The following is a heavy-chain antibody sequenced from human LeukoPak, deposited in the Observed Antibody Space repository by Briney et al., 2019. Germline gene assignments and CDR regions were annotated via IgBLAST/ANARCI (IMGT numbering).Heavy chain of an antibody. V-gene: IGHV4-59*01. Sequence: SETLSLTCTVSGGSISSYYWSWIRQPPGKGLGWIGYIYYNVTTNYNPSLKSRVTISVDTSKNQFSLKLSSVTAADTAVYYCARGLHAVDYWGQGTLVTVSS. CDR1: GGSISSYY. CDR2: IYYNVTT. D-gene: IGHD5-24*01. CDR3: ARGLHAVDY. J-gene: IGHJ4*02.